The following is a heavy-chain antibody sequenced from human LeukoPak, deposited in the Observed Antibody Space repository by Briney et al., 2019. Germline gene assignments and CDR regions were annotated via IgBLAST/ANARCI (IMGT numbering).Heavy chain of an antibody. J-gene: IGHJ4*02. CDR3: AKNRGATMIGGGLDY. Sequence: VGSLRLSSAASGFAFTNYAMTWVRQAPRKGLEWVSLVTTSGTITYYADSVRGRFTVSRDNSMNTRYLQMTSLRAEDTAVYYCAKNRGATMIGGGLDYWGQGTLVTVSS. CDR1: GFAFTNYA. D-gene: IGHD3-10*02. CDR2: VTTSGTIT. V-gene: IGHV3-23*01.